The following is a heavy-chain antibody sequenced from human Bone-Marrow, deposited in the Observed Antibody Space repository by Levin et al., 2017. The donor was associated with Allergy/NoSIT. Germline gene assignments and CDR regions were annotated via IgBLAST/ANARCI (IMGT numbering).Heavy chain of an antibody. V-gene: IGHV2-70*01. CDR2: IDWDDDK. Sequence: ASGPTLVKPTQTLTLTCTFSGFSLSTSGMCVSWIRQPPGKALEWLALIDWDDDKYYSTSLKTRLTISKDTSKNQVVLTMTNMDPVDTATYYCARIKGVPAAIRGYYYYYYGMDVWGQGTTVTVSS. CDR3: ARIKGVPAAIRGYYYYYYGMDV. J-gene: IGHJ6*02. D-gene: IGHD2-2*02. CDR1: GFSLSTSGMC.